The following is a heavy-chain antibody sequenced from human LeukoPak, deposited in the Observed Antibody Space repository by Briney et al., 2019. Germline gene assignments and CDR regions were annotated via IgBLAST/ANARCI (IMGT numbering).Heavy chain of an antibody. CDR3: ARARGMVAAGNWFDY. Sequence: SETLSLTCTVSGGSISSGSYYWSWIRQPAGKGLEWIGRIYTSGSTNYNPSPKSRLTLSIDTPKNQFSLKLSSVTVGATAVYFCARARGMVAAGNWFDYWGQGTLVTVSS. CDR2: IYTSGST. CDR1: GGSISSGSYY. V-gene: IGHV4-61*02. J-gene: IGHJ4*02. D-gene: IGHD6-13*01.